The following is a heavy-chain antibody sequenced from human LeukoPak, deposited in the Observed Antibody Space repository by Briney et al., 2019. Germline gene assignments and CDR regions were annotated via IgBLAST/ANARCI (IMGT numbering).Heavy chain of an antibody. CDR1: GFTFSGYD. V-gene: IGHV3-23*01. J-gene: IGHJ4*02. CDR3: ANLGGTLVDY. Sequence: LTGGSLRLSCAASGFTFSGYDMSWVRQGPGTGLEWVSSISGSGGRTYYADSVKGRFTISRDNSKNTLDLQMNSLRTEDTAIYFCANLGGTLVDYWGQGTLVTVSS. CDR2: ISGSGGRT. D-gene: IGHD3-16*01.